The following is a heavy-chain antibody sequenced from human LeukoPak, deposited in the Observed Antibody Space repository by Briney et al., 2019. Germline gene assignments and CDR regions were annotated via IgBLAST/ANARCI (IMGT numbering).Heavy chain of an antibody. J-gene: IGHJ4*02. D-gene: IGHD3-22*01. V-gene: IGHV4-31*03. Sequence: SETLSLTCTVSGGSISSGGYYWSWIRQHPGKGLEWIGYIYYSGSTCYNPSLKSRVTISVDTAKNQFSLKLSSVTAADTAVYYCARAYYDPYFDYWGQGTLVTVSS. CDR3: ARAYYDPYFDY. CDR1: GGSISSGGYY. CDR2: IYYSGST.